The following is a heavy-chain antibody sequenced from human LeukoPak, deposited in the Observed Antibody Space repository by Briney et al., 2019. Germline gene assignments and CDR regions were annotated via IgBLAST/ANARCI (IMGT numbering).Heavy chain of an antibody. V-gene: IGHV3-23*01. CDR1: GFTFSNYA. Sequence: GGSLRLSCAASGFTFSNYAMTWVSQAPGPGLEWISSVTGSGGATFYAASVRGRFTISRDNSRSTLHLQMDSLRAEDTAVYYCAKGVSAGKVDWFDPWGQGTLVTVSS. CDR2: VTGSGGAT. CDR3: AKGVSAGKVDWFDP. D-gene: IGHD6-13*01. J-gene: IGHJ5*02.